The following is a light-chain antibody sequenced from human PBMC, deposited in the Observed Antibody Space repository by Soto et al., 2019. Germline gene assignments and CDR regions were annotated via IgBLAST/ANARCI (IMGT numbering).Light chain of an antibody. Sequence: QSVLTQSPSASASLGASVKLTCTLSSGHGTYAIAWHQQRPEKGPRYLMKLNSDGSHSKGDGIPDRFSGSSSGAERYLTISSLQSEDEADYYCQTWGTGIQVIFGGGTKLTVL. CDR1: SGHGTYA. CDR3: QTWGTGIQVI. V-gene: IGLV4-69*01. CDR2: LNSDGSH. J-gene: IGLJ2*01.